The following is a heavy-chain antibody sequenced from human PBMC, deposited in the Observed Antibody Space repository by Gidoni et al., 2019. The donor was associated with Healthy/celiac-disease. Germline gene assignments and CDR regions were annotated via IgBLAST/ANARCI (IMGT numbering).Heavy chain of an antibody. V-gene: IGHV3-23*01. CDR3: AKGDDYYDSSGYDY. J-gene: IGHJ4*02. Sequence: EVQLLESGGGLVQPGGSLRLSCAASGFTFSSYAMSWVRQAPGKGLEWVSAISGSGGSTYYADNSKNTLYLQMNSLRAEDTAVYYCAKGDDYYDSSGYDYWGQGTLVTVSS. CDR1: GFTFSSYA. CDR2: ISGSGGST. D-gene: IGHD3-22*01.